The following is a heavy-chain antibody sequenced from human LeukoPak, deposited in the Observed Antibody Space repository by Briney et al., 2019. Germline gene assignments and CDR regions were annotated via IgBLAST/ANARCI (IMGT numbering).Heavy chain of an antibody. CDR1: GYSFTSYW. J-gene: IGHJ6*02. CDR3: ATRCSGSCESYYYYGMDV. Sequence: GESLKISCKGSGYSFTSYWIGWVRQMPGKGLEWMGIIYPGDSDTRYSPSFQGQVTISADKSISTAYLQWSSLKASDTAMYYCATRCSGSCESYYYYGMDVWGQGTTVTVSS. V-gene: IGHV5-51*01. CDR2: IYPGDSDT. D-gene: IGHD2-15*01.